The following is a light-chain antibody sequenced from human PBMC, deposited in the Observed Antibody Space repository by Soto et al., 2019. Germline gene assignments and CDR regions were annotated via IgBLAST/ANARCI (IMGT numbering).Light chain of an antibody. V-gene: IGKV4-1*01. CDR1: QSVLYSSNNKNY. CDR2: GPS. CDR3: QQLSRYPPT. J-gene: IGKJ4*01. Sequence: DIVMTQSPDSLAVSLGERATINCKSSQSVLYSSNNKNYLAWYQQKPGQAPRLLIYGPSSRATGIPDRFSGSGSGTDLTLTISGLQPEDFATYYCQQLSRYPPTFGGGTKVDIK.